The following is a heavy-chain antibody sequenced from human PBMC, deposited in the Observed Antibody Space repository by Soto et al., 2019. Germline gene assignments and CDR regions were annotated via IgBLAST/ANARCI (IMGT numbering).Heavy chain of an antibody. Sequence: SETLSLTCAVYGGSFSGYYWSWIRLPPGKGLEWIGEINHSGSTNYNPSLKSRVTISVDTSKNQFSLKLSSVTAADTAVYYCARDGYCSGGSCYGPVTFDYWGQGTLVTVSS. CDR3: ARDGYCSGGSCYGPVTFDY. CDR2: INHSGST. V-gene: IGHV4-34*01. D-gene: IGHD2-15*01. CDR1: GGSFSGYY. J-gene: IGHJ4*02.